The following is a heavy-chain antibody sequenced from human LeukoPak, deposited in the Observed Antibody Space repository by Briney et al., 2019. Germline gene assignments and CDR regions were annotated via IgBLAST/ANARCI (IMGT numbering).Heavy chain of an antibody. CDR3: ARDEVLNYDILTGYFEPSHTDY. D-gene: IGHD3-9*01. V-gene: IGHV3-7*01. CDR2: IKQDGSEK. J-gene: IGHJ4*02. Sequence: GGSLRLSCAASGFTFSSYWMSWVRQAPGKGLEWVANIKQDGSEKYYVDSVKGRFTISRDNAKNSLYLQMSSLRAEDTAVYYCARDEVLNYDILTGYFEPSHTDYWGQGTLVTVSS. CDR1: GFTFSSYW.